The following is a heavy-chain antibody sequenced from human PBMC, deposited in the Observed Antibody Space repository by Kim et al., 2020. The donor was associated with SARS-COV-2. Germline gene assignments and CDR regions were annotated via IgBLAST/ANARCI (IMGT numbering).Heavy chain of an antibody. CDR3: ASPSGAY. J-gene: IGHJ4*02. Sequence: GNGNPKYSQRFQGRVTITRDTSASTAYMELSSLRSEDTAVYYCASPSGAYWGQGTLVTVSS. CDR2: GNGNP. D-gene: IGHD4-17*01. V-gene: IGHV1-3*01.